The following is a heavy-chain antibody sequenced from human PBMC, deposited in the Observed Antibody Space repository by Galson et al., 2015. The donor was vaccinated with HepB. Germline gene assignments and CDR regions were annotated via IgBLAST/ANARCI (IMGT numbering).Heavy chain of an antibody. D-gene: IGHD2-15*01. CDR3: ARVTSTPNFGRSRYSFYYYGMDV. CDR2: INTNAGET. Sequence: SVKVSCKASGFTFTNYAINWVRQAPGQGLEWVGWINTNAGETSYAESVKGRFAFSLDTSVTTAHLQISSLKPEDTAVYYCARVTSTPNFGRSRYSFYYYGMDVWGQGTTVTVPS. CDR1: GFTFTNYA. J-gene: IGHJ6*02. V-gene: IGHV7-4-1*02.